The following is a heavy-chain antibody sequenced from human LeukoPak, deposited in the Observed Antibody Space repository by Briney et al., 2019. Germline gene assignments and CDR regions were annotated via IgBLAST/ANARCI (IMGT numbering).Heavy chain of an antibody. J-gene: IGHJ2*01. D-gene: IGHD4-23*01. Sequence: GGSPRLSCAASGFTFSSYSMNWVRQAPGKGLEWVSSISSSSSYIYYADSVKGRFTISRDNAKNSLYLQMNSLRAEDTAVYYCARDYGGNWYFDLWGRGTLVTVSS. V-gene: IGHV3-21*01. CDR2: ISSSSSYI. CDR3: ARDYGGNWYFDL. CDR1: GFTFSSYS.